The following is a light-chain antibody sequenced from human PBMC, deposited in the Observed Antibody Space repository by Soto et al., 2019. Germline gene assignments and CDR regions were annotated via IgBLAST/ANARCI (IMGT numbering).Light chain of an antibody. Sequence: IQMTQSPSSLSASVGDRVTITCRASQDINNFLNWYQQQPGKGPRLLIYAASNLQRGVPSRFRGSGSGTDFTLTVSRLQPEDFAKYYCQQSYTFPETFGQGTKVEIK. V-gene: IGKV1-39*01. CDR1: QDINNF. CDR2: AAS. CDR3: QQSYTFPET. J-gene: IGKJ1*01.